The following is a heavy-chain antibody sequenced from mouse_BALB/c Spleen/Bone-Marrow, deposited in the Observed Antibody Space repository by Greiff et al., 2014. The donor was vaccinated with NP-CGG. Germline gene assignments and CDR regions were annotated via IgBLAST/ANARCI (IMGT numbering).Heavy chain of an antibody. CDR3: ARSNYPYAMDY. D-gene: IGHD2-5*01. J-gene: IGHJ4*01. Sequence: VQLQQSGAELARPGASVKLSCKASGYTFTGYRVQWGKQRPGQGLEWIGTIYPGDGDTRYTQKFKGKATLTADKSSSTAYMQLSSLASEDSAVYYCARSNYPYAMDYWGQGTSVTVSS. CDR2: IYPGDGDT. CDR1: GYTFTGYR. V-gene: IGHV1-87*01.